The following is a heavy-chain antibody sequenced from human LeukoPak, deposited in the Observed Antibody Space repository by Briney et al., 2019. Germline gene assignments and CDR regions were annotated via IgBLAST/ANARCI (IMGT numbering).Heavy chain of an antibody. CDR3: ARITGIAAAGDY. CDR1: GFTFSTYW. Sequence: PGGSLRLSCAASGFTFSTYWMSWVRQAPGKGLEWVANIKHDGSEKYYVDSVKSRFTISRDNAKNSLYLEMNSLRAEDTAVYYCARITGIAAAGDYWGQGTLVTVSS. J-gene: IGHJ4*02. CDR2: IKHDGSEK. V-gene: IGHV3-7*04. D-gene: IGHD6-13*01.